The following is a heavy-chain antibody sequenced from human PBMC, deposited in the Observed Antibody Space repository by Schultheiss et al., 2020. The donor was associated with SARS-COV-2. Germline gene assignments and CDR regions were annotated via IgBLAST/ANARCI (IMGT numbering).Heavy chain of an antibody. D-gene: IGHD6-6*01. Sequence: GGSLRLSCAASGFTFSSYAMSWVRQAPGKGLEWVSGISASGGDTYYADSVKGRFTISRDVSENTLYLHMNSLKAGDTAVYYCARDSGGYSSSSGNNNYYGLDVWGQGTTVTVSS. CDR1: GFTFSSYA. CDR3: ARDSGGYSSSSGNNNYYGLDV. CDR2: ISASGGDT. V-gene: IGHV3-23*01. J-gene: IGHJ6*02.